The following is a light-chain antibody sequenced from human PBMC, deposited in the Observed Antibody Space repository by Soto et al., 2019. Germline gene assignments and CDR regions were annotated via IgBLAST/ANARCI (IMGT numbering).Light chain of an antibody. Sequence: EIVLTQSPATLSLSPGEGATLSCRASQSIGSNLAWYQQKPGQAPRLFIYDASNRATGIPARFSGSGSGTDFTLTISSLEAGDFAVYYCQQRTDWPLTFGGGTKVEIK. CDR1: QSIGSN. V-gene: IGKV3-11*01. CDR2: DAS. J-gene: IGKJ4*01. CDR3: QQRTDWPLT.